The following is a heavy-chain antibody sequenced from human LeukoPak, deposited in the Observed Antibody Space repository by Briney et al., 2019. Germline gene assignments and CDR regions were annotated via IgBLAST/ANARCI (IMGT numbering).Heavy chain of an antibody. CDR2: IRYDGINK. V-gene: IGHV3-30*02. CDR1: GFNFSSFV. D-gene: IGHD4-23*01. Sequence: GGSLRLSGAASGFNFSSFVMHWVRQAPGKGLEWVTFIRYDGINKYYADSVKGRFTISRDNSGNTMYLQINSLRPEDTAVYYCARSYGGNYFDYWGQGTLVTVSS. CDR3: ARSYGGNYFDY. J-gene: IGHJ4*02.